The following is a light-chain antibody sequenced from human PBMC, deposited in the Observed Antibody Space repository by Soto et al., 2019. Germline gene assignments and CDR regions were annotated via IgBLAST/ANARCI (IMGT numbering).Light chain of an antibody. Sequence: EIVLTQSPGTLSLSPGERATLSCRASQSVSSSYLAWYQQKPGQAPRLVIYGASSRATGIPDRFSGSGSGTDFTLTISRLEPEDFAVYYCQQYTGSTPLITFGQGTRLEIK. CDR2: GAS. J-gene: IGKJ5*01. CDR3: QQYTGSTPLIT. CDR1: QSVSSSY. V-gene: IGKV3-20*01.